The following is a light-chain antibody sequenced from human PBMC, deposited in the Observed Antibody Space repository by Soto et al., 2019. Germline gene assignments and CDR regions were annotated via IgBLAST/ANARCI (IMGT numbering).Light chain of an antibody. J-gene: IGKJ5*01. CDR3: QQYNSYPIT. Sequence: EIVLTQSPATLSVSPGERVTLSSRASQSVDINLAWYQQKPGQAPRLLIYGASTRATDMPGRFSGRGSGTEFTLTISSLQPEDFATYYCQQYNSYPITFGQGTRLEIK. CDR1: QSVDIN. V-gene: IGKV3-15*01. CDR2: GAS.